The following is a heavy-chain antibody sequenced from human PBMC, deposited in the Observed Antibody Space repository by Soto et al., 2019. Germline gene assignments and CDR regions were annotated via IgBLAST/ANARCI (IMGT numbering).Heavy chain of an antibody. D-gene: IGHD3-22*01. Sequence: LSLTCTVSGGSISSGDYYWSWIRQPPGKGLEWIGYIYYSGSTYYNPSLKSRVTISVDTSKNQFSLKLSSVTAADTAVYYCARVGPDSSGYYYSAWYFDLWGRGTLVTVSS. J-gene: IGHJ2*01. CDR3: ARVGPDSSGYYYSAWYFDL. CDR1: GGSISSGDYY. V-gene: IGHV4-30-4*01. CDR2: IYYSGST.